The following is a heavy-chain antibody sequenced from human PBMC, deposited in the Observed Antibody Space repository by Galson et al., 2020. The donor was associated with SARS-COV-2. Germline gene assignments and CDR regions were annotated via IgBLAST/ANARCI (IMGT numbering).Heavy chain of an antibody. CDR1: GFTFRGYW. V-gene: IGHV3-7*01. D-gene: IGHD1-1*01. J-gene: IGHJ4*02. Sequence: GGSLRLSCTASGFTFRGYWMTWVRQPPGRGLEWVAYINRDGTKEDYVASARGRFTISRDNVESSVYLQMNSLRAEDTAVYYCARILPSGYYDHWGQGTLVTVSS. CDR3: ARILPSGYYDH. CDR2: INRDGTKE.